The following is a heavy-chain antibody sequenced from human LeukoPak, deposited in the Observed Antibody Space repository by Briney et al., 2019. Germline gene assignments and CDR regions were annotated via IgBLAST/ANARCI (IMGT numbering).Heavy chain of an antibody. V-gene: IGHV4-39*07. CDR2: IYHSGST. D-gene: IGHD2-21*01. Sequence: SETLSLTCTVSGGSISSSSYYWGWIRQPPGKGLEWIGSIYHSGSTYYNPSLKSRVTISVDTSKNQFSLKLSSVTAADTAVYYCARDYSDYYGMDVWGQGTTVTVSS. CDR3: ARDYSDYYGMDV. CDR1: GGSISSSSYY. J-gene: IGHJ6*02.